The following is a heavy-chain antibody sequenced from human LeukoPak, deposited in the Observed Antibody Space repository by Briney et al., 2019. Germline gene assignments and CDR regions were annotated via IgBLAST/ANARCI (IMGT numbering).Heavy chain of an antibody. V-gene: IGHV3-33*06. Sequence: PGRSLRLSYAASGFTFSSYGMHWVCQAPGKGLEWVAVIWYDGSNKYYADSVKGRFTISRDNSKNTLYLQMNSLRAEDTAVYYCAKDRGIAVAGIYDYWGQGTLVTVSS. D-gene: IGHD6-19*01. CDR3: AKDRGIAVAGIYDY. CDR1: GFTFSSYG. CDR2: IWYDGSNK. J-gene: IGHJ4*02.